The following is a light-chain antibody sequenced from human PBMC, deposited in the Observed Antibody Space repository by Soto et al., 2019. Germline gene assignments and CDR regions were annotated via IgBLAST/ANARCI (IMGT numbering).Light chain of an antibody. J-gene: IGKJ4*01. CDR2: GAT. V-gene: IGKV3D-15*02. CDR3: QQYGSSPRT. CDR1: QTVRDN. Sequence: EVVMTQSPATLSVSPGERATLSCRASQTVRDNLGWYQQKPGQPPRLLIYGATTRATGIPARFSGSGSGTEFTLTISSLQSEDFAVYYCQQYGSSPRTFGGGTKVDIK.